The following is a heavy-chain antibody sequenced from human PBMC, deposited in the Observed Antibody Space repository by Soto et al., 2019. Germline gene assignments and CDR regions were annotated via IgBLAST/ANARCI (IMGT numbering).Heavy chain of an antibody. V-gene: IGHV3-74*01. CDR1: GFTFSSYR. J-gene: IGHJ4*02. Sequence: EVQLVESGGGLVQPGGSLRLSCAASGFTFSSYRMHWVRQAPGKGLVWVSHLNRDGSSTSYADSVNGRFTISRDNARNTLFLQMNSLRAEDTAVYYCARGLRWGVFDYWGQGTLVTVSS. CDR3: ARGLRWGVFDY. D-gene: IGHD4-17*01. CDR2: LNRDGSST.